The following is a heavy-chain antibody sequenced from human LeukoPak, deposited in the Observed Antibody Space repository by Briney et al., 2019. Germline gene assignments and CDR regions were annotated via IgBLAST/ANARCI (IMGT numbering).Heavy chain of an antibody. Sequence: SETLSLTCAVSGYSITSTNYWGWMRQPPGKGLEWIGSIYHSERPSYNPSLKSRVTISLDTSKNHFSLNLNSVTAADTAVSFCASHLRSGGGDYPNWFDPWGQGILVTVSS. J-gene: IGHJ5*02. CDR3: ASHLRSGGGDYPNWFDP. V-gene: IGHV4-38-2*01. D-gene: IGHD2-21*02. CDR2: IYHSERP. CDR1: GYSITSTNY.